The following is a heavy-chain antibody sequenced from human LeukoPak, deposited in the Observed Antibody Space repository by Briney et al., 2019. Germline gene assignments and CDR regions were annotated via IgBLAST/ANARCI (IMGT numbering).Heavy chain of an antibody. J-gene: IGHJ4*02. CDR2: ISGRGGST. V-gene: IGHV3-23*01. CDR3: AKDLGSSGWYIDY. Sequence: TGGSLRLSCAASGFTFSDYAMSWVRQAPGKGLEWVAAISGRGGSTYFADSVKGRFTISRDNSRNTVYLQMNSLRAEDTAIYYCAKDLGSSGWYIDYWGQGTLVTVSS. D-gene: IGHD6-19*01. CDR1: GFTFSDYA.